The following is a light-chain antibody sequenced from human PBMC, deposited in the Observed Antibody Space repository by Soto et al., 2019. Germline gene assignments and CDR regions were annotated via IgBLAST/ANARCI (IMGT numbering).Light chain of an antibody. J-gene: IGKJ4*01. Sequence: DIQMTQSPSSLSASVGDRVTIACQSSHDVSKNLNWFQQKPGEAPKLLIYDASNLERGLPSRVSGGFSGSDFTLTISRLQPEVVATYYCQQYSSILSFGGGTEVDLK. CDR1: HDVSKN. CDR3: QQYSSILS. CDR2: DAS. V-gene: IGKV1-33*01.